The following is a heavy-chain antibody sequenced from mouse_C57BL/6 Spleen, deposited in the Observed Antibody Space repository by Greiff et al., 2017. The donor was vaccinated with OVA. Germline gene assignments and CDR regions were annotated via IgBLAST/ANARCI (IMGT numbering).Heavy chain of an antibody. V-gene: IGHV5S21*01. Sequence: EVQGVESGEGLVKPGGSLKLSCAASGFTFSSYAMSWVRQTPEKRLEWVAYISSGGDYIYYADTVKGRFTISRDNARNTLYLQMSSLKSEDTAMYYCAYYYGSSYGYFDVWGTGTTVTVSS. CDR3: AYYYGSSYGYFDV. J-gene: IGHJ1*03. D-gene: IGHD1-1*01. CDR1: GFTFSSYA. CDR2: ISSGGDYI.